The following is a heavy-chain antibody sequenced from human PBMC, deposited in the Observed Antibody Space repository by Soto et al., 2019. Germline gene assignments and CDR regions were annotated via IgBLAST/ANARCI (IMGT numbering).Heavy chain of an antibody. CDR2: INPSGGST. CDR1: GYTFTSYY. J-gene: IGHJ3*02. D-gene: IGHD3-16*02. CDR3: ARDYPRFDI. Sequence: ASVKVSCKASGYTFTSYYMHWVRQAPGQGLEWMGIINPSGGSTSYAQKFQGRVTMTKNTVYLQMNSLRADDTAVYYCARDYPRFDIWGQGTVVTVSS. V-gene: IGHV1-46*01.